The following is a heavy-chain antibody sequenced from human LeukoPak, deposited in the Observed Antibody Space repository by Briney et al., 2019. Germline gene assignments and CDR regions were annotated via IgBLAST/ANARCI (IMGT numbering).Heavy chain of an antibody. CDR2: IIPIFGIA. V-gene: IGHV1-69*04. CDR1: GGTFRSYA. CDR3: AREYTMVRENYYYGMDV. J-gene: IGHJ6*02. D-gene: IGHD3-10*01. Sequence: SVKVSCKASGGTFRSYAISWVRQAPGQGLEWMGRIIPIFGIANYAQKFQGRVTITADKSTSTAYMELSSLRSEDTAVYYCAREYTMVRENYYYGMDVWGQGTTVTVSS.